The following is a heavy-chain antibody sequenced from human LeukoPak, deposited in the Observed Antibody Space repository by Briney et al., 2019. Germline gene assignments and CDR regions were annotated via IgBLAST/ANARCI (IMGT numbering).Heavy chain of an antibody. CDR1: EFIFSDAW. J-gene: IGHJ5*02. V-gene: IGHV3-15*01. CDR3: VWTGYRWLDP. Sequence: TSGGPLNFSWQAPEFIFSDAWMSWVRKAPGKGLEWVGRIRPKSEPDYAAPAKGRFTISKNMVYLQMDNLKIEDTAVYYCVWTGYRWLDPWGQGTLVTVSS. D-gene: IGHD3/OR15-3a*01. CDR2: IRPKSEP.